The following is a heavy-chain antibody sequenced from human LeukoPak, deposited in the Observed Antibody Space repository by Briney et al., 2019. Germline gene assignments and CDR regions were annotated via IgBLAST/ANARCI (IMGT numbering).Heavy chain of an antibody. J-gene: IGHJ6*03. V-gene: IGHV3-23*01. CDR3: ARDRSCTGGSCYMDV. CDR2: ISGSGDNT. CDR1: A. Sequence: AMSWVRQAPGKGLEWVSGISGSGDNTNYADSVKGRFTISRDNSKNTLSLQMSSLRVEDTAVYYCARDRSCTGGSCYMDVWGRGTTVTVSS. D-gene: IGHD2-15*01.